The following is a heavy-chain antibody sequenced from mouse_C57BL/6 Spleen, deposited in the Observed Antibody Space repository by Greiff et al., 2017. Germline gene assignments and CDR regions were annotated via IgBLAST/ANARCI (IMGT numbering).Heavy chain of an antibody. CDR2: INYDGSST. CDR1: GFTFSDYY. V-gene: IGHV5-16*01. D-gene: IGHD2-2*01. J-gene: IGHJ2*01. CDR3: ARMKGGYHYYFDY. Sequence: EVKLMESEGGLVQPGSSMKLSCTASGFTFSDYYMAWVRQVPEKGLEWVANINYDGSSTYYLDSLKSRFIISRDNAKNILYLQMSSLKSEDTATYYCARMKGGYHYYFDYWGQGTTLTVSS.